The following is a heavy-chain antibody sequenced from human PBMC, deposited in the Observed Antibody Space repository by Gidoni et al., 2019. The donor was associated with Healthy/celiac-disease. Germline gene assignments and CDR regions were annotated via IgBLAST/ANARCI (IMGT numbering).Heavy chain of an antibody. Sequence: EVQLVESGGGLVKPGGSLRLSCAASGFTFRSYSMNWVRQAPGKGLEWVSSISSSSSYIYYADSVKGRFTISRDNAKNSLYLQMNSLRAEDTAVYYCARDSSGYFDAFDIWGQGTMVTVSS. CDR3: ARDSSGYFDAFDI. CDR2: ISSSSSYI. D-gene: IGHD3-22*01. V-gene: IGHV3-21*01. CDR1: GFTFRSYS. J-gene: IGHJ3*02.